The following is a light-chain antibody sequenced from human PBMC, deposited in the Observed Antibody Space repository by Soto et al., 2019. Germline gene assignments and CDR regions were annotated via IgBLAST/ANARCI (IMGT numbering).Light chain of an antibody. Sequence: ETVMTQSPATLSVSPGERATLSCRASQNINRNLAWYQQKPGRAPRLLIYGASTRVTGIPVRFSGSGSGTQFSLTISSLQSEDFAVYYCQQYNEWPPLTFGGGTKVEIK. CDR3: QQYNEWPPLT. V-gene: IGKV3D-15*01. CDR2: GAS. CDR1: QNINRN. J-gene: IGKJ4*01.